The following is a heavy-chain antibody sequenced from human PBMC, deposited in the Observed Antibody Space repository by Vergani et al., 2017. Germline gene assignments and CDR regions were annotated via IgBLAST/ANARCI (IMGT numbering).Heavy chain of an antibody. CDR2: ISSSRSYI. CDR1: VFTFSSYS. V-gene: IGHV3-21*02. J-gene: IGHJ4*02. Sequence: EVQLVESGGHLVQPGGSLRLSCAASVFTFSSYSMNWVRQAPGKGLEWGSSISSSRSYIYYADSVKGRFTISRDNAKNSLYLQMNSLRAEDTAVYYCARRPVAGNFDYWGQGTLVTVSS. CDR3: ARRPVAGNFDY. D-gene: IGHD6-19*01.